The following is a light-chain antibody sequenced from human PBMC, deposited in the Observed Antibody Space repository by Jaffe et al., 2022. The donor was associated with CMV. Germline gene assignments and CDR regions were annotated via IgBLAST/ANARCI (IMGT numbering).Light chain of an antibody. J-gene: IGKJ1*01. V-gene: IGKV3-20*01. CDR3: QHYGTSPGA. CDR1: QRRSTTY. CDR2: DAS. Sequence: EIVLTQSPGTLSLSPGERATLSCRASQRRSTTYLAWYQQKPGQAPRLLIYDASSRATGIPDRFSGSGSGTDFTLTISRLEPEDFAVYYCQHYGTSPGAFGQGTKVEIK.